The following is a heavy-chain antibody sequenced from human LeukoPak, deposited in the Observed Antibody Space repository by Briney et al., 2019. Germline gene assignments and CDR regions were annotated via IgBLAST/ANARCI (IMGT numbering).Heavy chain of an antibody. D-gene: IGHD2-2*01. CDR1: GFTFSSYW. CDR3: ARDGGYCSSTSCYLDYYGMDV. Sequence: PGGSLRLSCAASGFTFSSYWMSWVRQAPGKGLEWVSSISSSSSYIYYADSVKGRFTISRDNAKNSLYLQMNSLRAEDTAVYYCARDGGYCSSTSCYLDYYGMDVWGKGTTVTVSS. V-gene: IGHV3-21*01. CDR2: ISSSSSYI. J-gene: IGHJ6*04.